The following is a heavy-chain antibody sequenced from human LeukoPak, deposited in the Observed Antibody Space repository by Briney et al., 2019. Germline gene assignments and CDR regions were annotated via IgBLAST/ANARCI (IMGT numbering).Heavy chain of an antibody. CDR3: ARDLFSSGWYNYGMDV. CDR1: GFTFGTYW. V-gene: IGHV3-7*01. D-gene: IGHD6-19*01. J-gene: IGHJ6*02. Sequence: PGGSLRLSCAASGFTFGTYWMNWVRQAPGKGLEWVANINQDGTVKYYVDSVKGRFTISRDNAKNTLYLQMNSLRAEDTAVYYCARDLFSSGWYNYGMDVWGQGTTVTVSS. CDR2: INQDGTVK.